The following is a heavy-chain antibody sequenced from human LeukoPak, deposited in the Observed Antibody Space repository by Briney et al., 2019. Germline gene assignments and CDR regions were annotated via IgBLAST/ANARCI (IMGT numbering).Heavy chain of an antibody. V-gene: IGHV4-59*08. CDR1: GGSFSGYY. Sequence: SSETLSLTCAVYGGSFSGYYWSWIRQPPGKGLEWIGYIYYSGSTNYNPSLKSRVTISVDTSKNQFSLKLSSVTAADTAVYYCATGDSSGYYFAEYFQHWGQGTLVTVSS. CDR2: IYYSGST. J-gene: IGHJ1*01. CDR3: ATGDSSGYYFAEYFQH. D-gene: IGHD3-22*01.